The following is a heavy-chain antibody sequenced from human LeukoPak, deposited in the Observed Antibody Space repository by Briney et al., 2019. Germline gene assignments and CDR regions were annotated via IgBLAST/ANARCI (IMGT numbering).Heavy chain of an antibody. J-gene: IGHJ6*03. CDR1: GFTFSSYW. CDR3: ARVHLRYYYYYYMDV. CDR2: IKQDGSEK. Sequence: GGSLRLSCAASGFTFSSYWMSWVRQAPGKGLEWVANIKQDGSEKYYVDSVKGRFTISRDNAKNSLYLQMNSLRAEDTAVYYCARVHLRYYYYYYMDVWGKGTTVTVSS. V-gene: IGHV3-7*01.